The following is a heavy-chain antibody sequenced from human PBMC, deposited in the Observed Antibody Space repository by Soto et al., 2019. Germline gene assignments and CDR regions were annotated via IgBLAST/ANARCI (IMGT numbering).Heavy chain of an antibody. D-gene: IGHD1-26*01. CDR2: IYYSGST. V-gene: IGHV4-39*01. Sequence: SVTLSLTCTVSSGSITSSSYYPAWIRHPPVKGLEWIGSIYYSGSTYYNPSLKSRVTISVDTSKNQFSLMLSSVTAADTAVYYCATQEVGGSYVYTFDPWGQGTLVTVS. CDR3: ATQEVGGSYVYTFDP. J-gene: IGHJ5*02. CDR1: SGSITSSSYY.